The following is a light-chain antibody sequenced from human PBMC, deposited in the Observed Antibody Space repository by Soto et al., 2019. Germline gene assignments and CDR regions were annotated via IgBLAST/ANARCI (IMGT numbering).Light chain of an antibody. CDR3: SSYAGNTKGV. J-gene: IGLJ1*01. Sequence: QSVLTQPPSASGSPGQSVTISCTGTSSDVGGYDYVSWYQQHPGKAPKLMIFEVSKRPSGVPGRFSGSKSGNTASLTVSGLQAEDEADYYCSSYAGNTKGVFGTGTKVTVL. V-gene: IGLV2-8*01. CDR1: SSDVGGYDY. CDR2: EVS.